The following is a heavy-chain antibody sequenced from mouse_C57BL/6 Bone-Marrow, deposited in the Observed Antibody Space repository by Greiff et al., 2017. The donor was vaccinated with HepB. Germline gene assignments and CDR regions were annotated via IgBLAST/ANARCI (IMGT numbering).Heavy chain of an antibody. V-gene: IGHV1-81*01. J-gene: IGHJ1*03. Sequence: QVQLQQSGAELARPGASVKLSCKASGYTFTSYGISWVKQRTGQGLEWIGEIYPRSGNTYYNEKFKGKATLTADKSSSTAYMELRSLTSEDAAFYFCARAHYYGSSYVGCYFDVWGTGTTVTVSS. CDR2: IYPRSGNT. D-gene: IGHD1-1*01. CDR3: ARAHYYGSSYVGCYFDV. CDR1: GYTFTSYG.